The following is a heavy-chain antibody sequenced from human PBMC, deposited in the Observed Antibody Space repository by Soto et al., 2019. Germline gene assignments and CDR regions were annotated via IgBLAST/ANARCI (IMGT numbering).Heavy chain of an antibody. V-gene: IGHV3-30*18. Sequence: PGGSLRLSCAASGFTFSSYGMHWVRQAPGKGLGWVAVISYDGSNKYYADSVKGRFTISRDNSKNTLYLQMNSLRAEDTAVYYCAKMVEGSGWYGNYYYYGMDVWGQGTTVTVSS. J-gene: IGHJ6*02. CDR3: AKMVEGSGWYGNYYYYGMDV. CDR2: ISYDGSNK. D-gene: IGHD6-19*01. CDR1: GFTFSSYG.